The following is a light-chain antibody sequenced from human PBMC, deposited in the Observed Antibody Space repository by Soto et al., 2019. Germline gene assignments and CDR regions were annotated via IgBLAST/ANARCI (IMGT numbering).Light chain of an antibody. CDR3: QQRSNWPPVIT. CDR2: DAS. J-gene: IGKJ5*01. Sequence: EIVLTQSPATLSLSPGERVTLSCRASQSFASYLAWYQQKPGQAPRLLIYDASKRATGIPARFSGRGSGTEFTLTISSLDPEDFAVYYCQQRSNWPPVITFGQGTRLEIK. CDR1: QSFASY. V-gene: IGKV3-11*01.